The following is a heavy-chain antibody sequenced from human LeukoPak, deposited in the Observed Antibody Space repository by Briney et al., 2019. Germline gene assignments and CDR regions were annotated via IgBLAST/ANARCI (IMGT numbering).Heavy chain of an antibody. J-gene: IGHJ1*01. CDR2: IHYSGST. CDR3: ARESVAGQPDQH. CDR1: GGSISSSSYY. D-gene: IGHD6-19*01. Sequence: PSETLSLTCTVSGGSISSSSYYWGWIRQPPGKGLEWIGSIHYSGSTYYNPSLKSRVTISVDTSKNQFSLKLSSVTAADTAVYYCARESVAGQPDQHWGQGTLVTVSS. V-gene: IGHV4-39*07.